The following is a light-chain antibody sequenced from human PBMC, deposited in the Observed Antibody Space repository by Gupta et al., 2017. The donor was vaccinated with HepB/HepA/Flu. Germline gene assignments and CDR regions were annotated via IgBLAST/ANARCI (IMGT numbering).Light chain of an antibody. CDR2: DVS. CDR3: SSYTDSNTVV. J-gene: IGLJ3*02. Sequence: QSALTPPASGSGAPGPSIILPFTGTSSDVGGYNYVCWYQQKPGKAPKLLIYDVSNRPSGASNRFSGSKSGNTASLTISGLQTEDEADYYCSSYTDSNTVVFGGGTKVTVL. V-gene: IGLV2-14*03. CDR1: SSDVGGYNY.